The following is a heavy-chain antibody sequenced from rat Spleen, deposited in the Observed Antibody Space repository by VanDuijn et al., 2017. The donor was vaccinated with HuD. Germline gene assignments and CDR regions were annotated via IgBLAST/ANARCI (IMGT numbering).Heavy chain of an antibody. CDR3: ARDLAYYSSYMRVFDY. Sequence: QVQLKESGPGLVQPSQTLSLACTVSGFSLTSYHVHWVRQPSGKGLEWMGVKWTGGSTEYNSALKSRLSINRDTSKSQVFLKMNSLQTEDTATYYCARDLAYYSSYMRVFDYWGQGVMVTVSS. V-gene: IGHV2-43*01. J-gene: IGHJ2*01. CDR2: KWTGGST. CDR1: GFSLTSYH. D-gene: IGHD1-2*01.